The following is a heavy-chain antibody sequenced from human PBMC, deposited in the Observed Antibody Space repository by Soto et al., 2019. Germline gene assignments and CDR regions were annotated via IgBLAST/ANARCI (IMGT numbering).Heavy chain of an antibody. D-gene: IGHD3-10*01. J-gene: IGHJ6*02. Sequence: PGRSLRDSGSVSGFPFSSKDMHWVRQAPGKGLEWEAVIWFDGSNEYYADSVQGRFTISRDNSKNTLYLQMDSLRAEDTAVYYCAKVLYASESFDSEEAPYGMDVWGQGTTVTVSS. CDR2: IWFDGSNE. CDR1: GFPFSSKD. V-gene: IGHV3-33*06. CDR3: AKVLYASESFDSEEAPYGMDV.